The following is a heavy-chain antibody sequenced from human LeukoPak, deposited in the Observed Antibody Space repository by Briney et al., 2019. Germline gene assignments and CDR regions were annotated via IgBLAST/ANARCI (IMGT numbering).Heavy chain of an antibody. Sequence: GGSLRLSCAASGFTFSSYAMSWVRQAPGKGLEWVSAISGSGGSTYYADSVKGRFTISRDNAKNSLYLQMNSLRAEDTALYYCAKETVTRRYFDYWGQGTLVTVSS. CDR3: AKETVTRRYFDY. CDR1: GFTFSSYA. D-gene: IGHD4-11*01. V-gene: IGHV3-23*01. J-gene: IGHJ4*02. CDR2: ISGSGGST.